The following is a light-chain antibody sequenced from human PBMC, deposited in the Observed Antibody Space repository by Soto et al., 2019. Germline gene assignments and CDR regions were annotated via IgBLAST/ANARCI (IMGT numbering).Light chain of an antibody. V-gene: IGKV1-5*03. J-gene: IGKJ1*01. CDR2: KAS. Sequence: DVPMTQSPSTLSASVGDRVTITCRASQSISTWLAWYQQKPGKAPKLLIYKASGLESGVPSRFSGSGSGTEFTLTISSLQPDDFATYYFQQYNTYSWTFGQGTKVYIK. CDR1: QSISTW. CDR3: QQYNTYSWT.